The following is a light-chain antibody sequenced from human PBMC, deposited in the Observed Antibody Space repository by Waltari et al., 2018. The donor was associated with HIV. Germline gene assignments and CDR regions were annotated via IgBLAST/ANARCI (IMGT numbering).Light chain of an antibody. CDR2: DVD. V-gene: IGLV2-14*03. Sequence: SAVTQPASVSGLPGQSITISCTGDDHDFDVYTFVSWYQQHPGKLPRLILYDVDSRASGIPARFSGSRSGHTASLNISGLRAEDEADYYCALFTDDSTLLFGGGTKVTVL. CDR3: ALFTDDSTLL. CDR1: DHDFDVYTF. J-gene: IGLJ2*01.